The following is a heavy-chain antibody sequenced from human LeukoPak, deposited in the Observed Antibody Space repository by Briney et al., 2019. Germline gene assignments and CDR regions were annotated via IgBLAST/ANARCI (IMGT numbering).Heavy chain of an antibody. CDR1: GFTFSSYA. CDR3: ARDREWSNWFDP. V-gene: IGHV3-21*01. D-gene: IGHD3-3*01. CDR2: ISSSSSYI. J-gene: IGHJ5*02. Sequence: SGGSLRLSCAASGFTFSSYAMSWVRQAPGKGLEWVSSISSSSSYIYYADSVKGRFTISRDNAKNSLYLQMNSLRAEDTAVYYCARDREWSNWFDPWGQGTLVTVSS.